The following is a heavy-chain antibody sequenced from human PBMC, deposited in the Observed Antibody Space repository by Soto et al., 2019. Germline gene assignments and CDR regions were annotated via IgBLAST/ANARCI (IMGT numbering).Heavy chain of an antibody. J-gene: IGHJ6*02. D-gene: IGHD3-3*01. CDR2: IKSDGTT. CDR1: GFSVSNYW. Sequence: GGSLRLSCAASGFSVSNYWMNWVRQAPGKGLVWVSHIKSDGTTSYADSVEGRFAVSRDDAKNTLYLQMNGLRAEDTAVYYCAKDRGEEGLKFLEWFGGMDVWGHGTTVTVSS. CDR3: AKDRGEEGLKFLEWFGGMDV. V-gene: IGHV3-74*01.